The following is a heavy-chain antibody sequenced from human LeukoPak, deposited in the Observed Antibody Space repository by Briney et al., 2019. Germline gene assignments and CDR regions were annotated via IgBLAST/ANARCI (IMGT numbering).Heavy chain of an antibody. D-gene: IGHD6-6*01. V-gene: IGHV4-39*01. CDR2: IYYTGRT. CDR1: GGFISNSNYY. Sequence: PSETLSLTCTVSGGFISNSNYYRGWIRQPPGKGLDWIGNIYYTGRTYYNSSLNSRVTISVDASKNQFSLKLSSVTAADTAVYYCARPLRSIAARGAFDIWGQGTMVTVSS. J-gene: IGHJ3*02. CDR3: ARPLRSIAARGAFDI.